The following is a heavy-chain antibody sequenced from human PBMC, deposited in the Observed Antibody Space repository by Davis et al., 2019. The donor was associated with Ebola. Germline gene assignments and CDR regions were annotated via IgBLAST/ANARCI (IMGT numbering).Heavy chain of an antibody. Sequence: PGGSLRLSCTASGFTFSDYAMHWVRQAPGKGLEWVAVIWSAGYNEYYADSVKGRFTISRDNSKNTLYLQLNSLRAEDTAVYYCAKDSMVLTIGAAFDYWGQGTLVTVSS. J-gene: IGHJ4*02. CDR2: IWSAGYNE. CDR3: AKDSMVLTIGAAFDY. D-gene: IGHD4/OR15-4a*01. CDR1: GFTFSDYA. V-gene: IGHV3-33*06.